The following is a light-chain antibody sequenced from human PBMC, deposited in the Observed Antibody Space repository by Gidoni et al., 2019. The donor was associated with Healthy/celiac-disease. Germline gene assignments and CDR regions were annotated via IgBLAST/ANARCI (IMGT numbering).Light chain of an antibody. J-gene: IGLJ1*01. CDR3: QAWDSSTAV. Sequence: SYELTQPPPVSVSPGQTASITCSGDKLGDKYACWYQQTPGQSPVLVIYQDSKRPSGIPERFSGSNSGNTATLTISGTQAMDEADYYCQAWDSSTAVFGTGTKVTVL. CDR1: KLGDKY. V-gene: IGLV3-1*01. CDR2: QDS.